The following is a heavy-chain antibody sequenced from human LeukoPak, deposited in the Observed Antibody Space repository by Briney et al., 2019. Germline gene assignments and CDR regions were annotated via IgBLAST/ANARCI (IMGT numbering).Heavy chain of an antibody. V-gene: IGHV4-59*01. Sequence: PSETLSLTCTVSGGSISSYYWSWIRQPPGKGLEWIGYISYSGSTNFNPSLKSRVTISVDTSKNQFSLKLSSVTAADTAVYYCARDKQWLVFDYWGQGTLVTVSS. CDR1: GGSISSYY. CDR2: ISYSGST. J-gene: IGHJ4*02. CDR3: ARDKQWLVFDY. D-gene: IGHD6-19*01.